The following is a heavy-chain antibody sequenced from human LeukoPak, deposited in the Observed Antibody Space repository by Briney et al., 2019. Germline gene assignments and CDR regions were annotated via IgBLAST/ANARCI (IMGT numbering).Heavy chain of an antibody. CDR1: GGSISGYY. V-gene: IGHV4-59*01. Sequence: PSETLSLTCTVSGGSISGYYWSWIRQPPGKGLEWIGYIYYSGSTNYNPSLKSRVTISVDTSKNQFSLKLSSVTAADTAVYYCARDLIVVADDYDAFDIWGQGTMVTVSS. CDR3: ARDLIVVADDYDAFDI. D-gene: IGHD1-26*01. J-gene: IGHJ3*02. CDR2: IYYSGST.